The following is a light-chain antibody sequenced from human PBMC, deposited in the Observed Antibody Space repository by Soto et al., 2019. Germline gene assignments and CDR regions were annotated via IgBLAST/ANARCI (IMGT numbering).Light chain of an antibody. V-gene: IGKV1-5*03. Sequence: DIQMTQSPSSLSASVGDRVTITCQASQDISNFLAWYQQKPGKAPNLLIYKASSLESGVPSRFSGSGSGTEFTLTISSLQPDDFATYYCQPYNSYSRTFGQGTKGDIK. CDR2: KAS. CDR3: QPYNSYSRT. CDR1: QDISNF. J-gene: IGKJ1*01.